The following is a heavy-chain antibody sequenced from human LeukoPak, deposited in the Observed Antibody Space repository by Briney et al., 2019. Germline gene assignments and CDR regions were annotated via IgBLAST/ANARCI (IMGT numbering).Heavy chain of an antibody. V-gene: IGHV4-34*01. CDR3: AREGVVVPAARGDYYGMDV. Sequence: SETLSLTCAVYGGSFSDYYWSWIRQPPGKGLEWIGEINHSGSTNYNPSLKSRVTISVDTSKNQFSLKLSSVTAADTAVYYCAREGVVVPAARGDYYGMDVWGQGTTVTVSS. CDR2: INHSGST. J-gene: IGHJ6*02. D-gene: IGHD2-2*01. CDR1: GGSFSDYY.